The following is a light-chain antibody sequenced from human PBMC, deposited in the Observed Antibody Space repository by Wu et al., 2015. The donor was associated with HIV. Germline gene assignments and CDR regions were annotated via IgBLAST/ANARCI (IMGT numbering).Light chain of an antibody. Sequence: EIVLTQSPATLSLSPGERATLSCRASQSVSSYLAWYQQKPGQAPRLLIYGASSRATGIPHRFSGSGSGTDFTLTITRLEPEDFAVYYCQQYGSSPLWTFGQGTKVEIK. CDR1: QSVSSY. CDR2: GAS. V-gene: IGKV3-20*01. CDR3: QQYGSSPLWT. J-gene: IGKJ1*01.